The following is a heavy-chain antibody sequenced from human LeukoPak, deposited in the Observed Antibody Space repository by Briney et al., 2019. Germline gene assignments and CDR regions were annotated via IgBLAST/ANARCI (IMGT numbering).Heavy chain of an antibody. D-gene: IGHD1-1*01. V-gene: IGHV3-30*03. CDR3: ASKTDDGDAFDI. CDR1: GFTFSSYG. J-gene: IGHJ3*02. CDR2: ISYDGSNK. Sequence: PGRSLRLSCAASGFTFSSYGMHWVRQAPGKGLEWVAVISYDGSNKYYADSVKGRFTISRDNSKNTLYLQMYSLRAEDTAVYYCASKTDDGDAFDIWGQGTMVTVSS.